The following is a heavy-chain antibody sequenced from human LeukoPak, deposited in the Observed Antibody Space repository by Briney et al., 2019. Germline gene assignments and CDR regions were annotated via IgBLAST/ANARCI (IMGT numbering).Heavy chain of an antibody. CDR1: GFSFNTYS. V-gene: IGHV3-23*01. CDR3: AKDIPRPLLLWFGESSSP. J-gene: IGHJ5*02. Sequence: GGSLRLSCTTSGFSFNTYSMSWVRQAPGKGLEGVSAINDGTPYYTDCVKGRFTGSRDNAKNSLYLQMNSLRAEDTAVYYCAKDIPRPLLLWFGESSSPWGQGTLVTVSS. D-gene: IGHD3-10*01. CDR2: INDGTP.